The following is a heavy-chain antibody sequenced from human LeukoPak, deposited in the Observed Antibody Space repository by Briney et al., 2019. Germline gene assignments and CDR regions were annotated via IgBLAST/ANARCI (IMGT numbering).Heavy chain of an antibody. CDR1: GGSISSGGYY. CDR2: IYHSGST. CDR3: ARDAPFVGVVTFDY. D-gene: IGHD3-3*01. V-gene: IGHV4-30-2*01. Sequence: SQTLSLTCTVSGGSISSGGYYWSWIRQPPGKGLEWIGYIYHSGSTYYNPSLKSRVTISVDRSKNQFSLKLSSVTAADTAVYYCARDAPFVGVVTFDYWGQGTLVTVSS. J-gene: IGHJ4*02.